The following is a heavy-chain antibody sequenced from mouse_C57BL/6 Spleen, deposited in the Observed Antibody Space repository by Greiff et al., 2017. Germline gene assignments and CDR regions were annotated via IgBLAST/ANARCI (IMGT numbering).Heavy chain of an antibody. Sequence: QVQLQQSGAELVKPGASVKMSCKASGYTFTSYWITWVKQRPGQGLEWIGDIYPGSGSTIYNEKFKSKATLTVDTSSSTAYMQLSSLTSEDSAVYYCASYYDYTWFAYWGQGTLVTVSA. CDR2: IYPGSGST. J-gene: IGHJ3*01. CDR1: GYTFTSYW. D-gene: IGHD2-4*01. V-gene: IGHV1-55*01. CDR3: ASYYDYTWFAY.